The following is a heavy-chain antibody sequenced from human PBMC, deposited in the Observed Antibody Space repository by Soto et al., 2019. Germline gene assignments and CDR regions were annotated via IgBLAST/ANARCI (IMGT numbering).Heavy chain of an antibody. V-gene: IGHV1-8*01. Sequence: ASVKVSCKASGYTFTSYDMNWVRQATGQGLEWMGWMNPNSGNTGYAQKFQGRFTMTRNTPIITAYMELSSLRSEDTAVYYCARGLLLWFGELLYGGDDAFDIWGQGTMVTVSS. CDR1: GYTFTSYD. CDR3: ARGLLLWFGELLYGGDDAFDI. J-gene: IGHJ3*02. D-gene: IGHD3-10*01. CDR2: MNPNSGNT.